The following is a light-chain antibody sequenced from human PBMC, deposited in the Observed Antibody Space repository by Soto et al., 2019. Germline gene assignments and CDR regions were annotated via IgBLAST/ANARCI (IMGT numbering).Light chain of an antibody. CDR2: DAS. V-gene: IGKV3-11*01. CDR1: QTVGIS. J-gene: IGKJ3*01. Sequence: ETVLTQSPASLPLSPGERATLSCRASQTVGISLAWYQHKPGQPPRLLIYDASKRATGIPARFGGSGSGTDFTLTISSLEPEDFAVYYCQQRTNWLFTFGPGTKVDIK. CDR3: QQRTNWLFT.